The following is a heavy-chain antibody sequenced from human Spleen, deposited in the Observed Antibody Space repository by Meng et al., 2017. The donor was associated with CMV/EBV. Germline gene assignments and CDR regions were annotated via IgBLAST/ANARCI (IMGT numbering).Heavy chain of an antibody. D-gene: IGHD2-8*01. CDR3: ARAYCTNGVCFYYYYYGMDV. CDR2: IIAVFGTV. V-gene: IGHV1-69*05. CDR1: GGTFNNYA. Sequence: SVKVSCKASGGTFNNYAFSWVRQAPGQGLEWLGGIIAVFGTVNYAQKFRGRVTITTDDSTSTAYMELSSLRPEDTAVYYCARAYCTNGVCFYYYYYGMDVWGQGTTVTVSS. J-gene: IGHJ6*02.